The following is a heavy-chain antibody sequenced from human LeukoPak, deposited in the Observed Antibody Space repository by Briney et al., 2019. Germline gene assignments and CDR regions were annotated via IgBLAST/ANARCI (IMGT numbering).Heavy chain of an antibody. CDR3: ARDLHRRGLTRWYYYMDV. CDR1: GFTFSSYS. CDR2: ISSSGSTI. D-gene: IGHD3-10*01. J-gene: IGHJ6*03. V-gene: IGHV3-48*04. Sequence: GGSLRLSCAASGFTFSSYSMNWVRQAPGKGLEWVSYISSSGSTIYYADSVKGRFTISRDNAKNSLYLQMNSLRAEDTAVYYCARDLHRRGLTRWYYYMDVWGKGTTVTISS.